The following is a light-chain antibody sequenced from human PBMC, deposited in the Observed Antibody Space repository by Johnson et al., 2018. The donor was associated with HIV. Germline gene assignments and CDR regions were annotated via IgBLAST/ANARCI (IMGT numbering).Light chain of an antibody. J-gene: IGLJ1*01. V-gene: IGLV1-51*02. CDR2: EDN. CDR1: SSNIENNY. Sequence: QSVLTQPPSVSAAPGQKVTISCSGSSSNIENNYVSWYQQLPGTAPKLLIYEDNRRPSGTPDRFSGSKSGTSATLGITGLQTGDEADYYCGTWDSSLSSNVFGTGTKVTVL. CDR3: GTWDSSLSSNV.